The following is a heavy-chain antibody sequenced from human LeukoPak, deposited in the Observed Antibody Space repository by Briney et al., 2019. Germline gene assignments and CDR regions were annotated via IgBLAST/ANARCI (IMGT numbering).Heavy chain of an antibody. D-gene: IGHD2-15*01. CDR2: ISGSGGST. CDR3: ASENCSGYSYYYFDY. Sequence: GGSLRLSCAASGFTFSSYAMSWVRQAPGKGLEWVSAISGSGGSTYYADSVKGRFTISRDNAKNSLYLQMNSLRAEDTAVYYCASENCSGYSYYYFDYWGQGTLVTVSS. CDR1: GFTFSSYA. V-gene: IGHV3-23*01. J-gene: IGHJ4*02.